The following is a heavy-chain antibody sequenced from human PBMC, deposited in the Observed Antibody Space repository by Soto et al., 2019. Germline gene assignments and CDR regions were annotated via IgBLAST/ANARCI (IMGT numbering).Heavy chain of an antibody. CDR1: GGSTSSDNY. V-gene: IGHV4-30-4*01. D-gene: IGHD3-16*01. CDR3: AREGGESSDGLYYFDS. Sequence: QVQLQESGPGLVKPSQTLSLTCTVSGGSTSSDNYWSWIRQPPGKGLEWIGHIYYSGNTDYNPSLKSRLAISIATSTNQFSLKLISVTAADTAVYFCAREGGESSDGLYYFDSWGQGSLVTVSS. CDR2: IYYSGNT. J-gene: IGHJ4*02.